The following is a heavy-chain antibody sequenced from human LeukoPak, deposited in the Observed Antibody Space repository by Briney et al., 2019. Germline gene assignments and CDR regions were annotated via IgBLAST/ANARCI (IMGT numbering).Heavy chain of an antibody. Sequence: ASVKVSCKASGYTFTSYGVIWVRQAPGQGLEWMGWISAYNGDTNYAQKLQGRVTMTTDTSTSTAYMELRSLRSDDTAVYFCARVAERRLAYYFDYWGQGTLVTVSS. CDR1: GYTFTSYG. V-gene: IGHV1-18*01. J-gene: IGHJ4*02. D-gene: IGHD6-25*01. CDR2: ISAYNGDT. CDR3: ARVAERRLAYYFDY.